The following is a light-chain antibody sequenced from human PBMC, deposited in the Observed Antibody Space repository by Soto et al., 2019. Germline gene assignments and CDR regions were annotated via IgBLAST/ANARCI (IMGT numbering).Light chain of an antibody. CDR3: QQYNTQWT. Sequence: DIQMTQSPSTLSASVGDRVTITCRASQSISTYLAWYQQKPDKAPNLLIYKASSLESGVPSRFSGRGSGTVFTLTITSLQPDDFATSYCQQYNTQWTFGQGTRVSIK. V-gene: IGKV1-5*03. CDR2: KAS. J-gene: IGKJ1*01. CDR1: QSISTY.